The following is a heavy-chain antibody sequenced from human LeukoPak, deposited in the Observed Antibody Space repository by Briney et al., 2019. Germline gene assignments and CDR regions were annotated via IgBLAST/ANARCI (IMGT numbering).Heavy chain of an antibody. CDR1: GFTLSIYG. D-gene: IGHD3-3*01. CDR2: IRYDGTSQ. CDR3: ARVLSMGYYDFWSGYYLPIGFDY. V-gene: IGHV3-30*02. J-gene: IGHJ4*02. Sequence: GGSLRLSCATSGFTLSIYGMHWVRQAPGKGLEWVAFIRYDGTSQYYADSVKGRFTISRDNAKNSLYLQMNSLRAEDTAVYYCARVLSMGYYDFWSGYYLPIGFDYWGQGTLVTVSS.